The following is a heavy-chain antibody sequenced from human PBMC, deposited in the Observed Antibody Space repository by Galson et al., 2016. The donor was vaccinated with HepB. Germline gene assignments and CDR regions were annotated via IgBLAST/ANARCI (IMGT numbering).Heavy chain of an antibody. V-gene: IGHV3-64D*08. CDR1: GFTFSSYA. CDR2: ISSNGGRT. D-gene: IGHD2-21*02. Sequence: SLRLSCAASGFTFSSYAMHWVRQAPGKGLEYVSAISSNGGRTYYADSVKGRFTISRDNSKNNVYLQMRSLRAEDTAVYYCVKDRAYCGGDCYSSLDYWGQGTVVTVSS. J-gene: IGHJ4*02. CDR3: VKDRAYCGGDCYSSLDY.